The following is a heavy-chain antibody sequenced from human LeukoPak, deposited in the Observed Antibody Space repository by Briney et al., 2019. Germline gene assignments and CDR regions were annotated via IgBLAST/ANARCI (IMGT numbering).Heavy chain of an antibody. CDR3: AIWYYYDSSGYRETNDAFDI. V-gene: IGHV1-8*01. CDR2: MNPNSGNT. D-gene: IGHD3-22*01. CDR1: GYTFTSDD. J-gene: IGHJ3*02. Sequence: ASVKVSCKASGYTFTSDDINWVRQATGQGLEWMGWMNPNSGNTGYAQKFQGRVTMTRNTSISTAYMELSSLRSEDTAVYYCAIWYYYDSSGYRETNDAFDIWGQGTMVTVSS.